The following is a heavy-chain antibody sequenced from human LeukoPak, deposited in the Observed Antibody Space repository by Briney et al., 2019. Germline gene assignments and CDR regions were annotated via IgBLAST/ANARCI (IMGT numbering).Heavy chain of an antibody. V-gene: IGHV1-69*13. CDR1: GGTFSSYA. D-gene: IGHD6-19*01. CDR2: IIPIFGTA. J-gene: IGHJ4*02. Sequence: SVKVSCKASGGTFSSYAISWVRQAPGQGLEWMGGIIPIFGTANYAQKFQGRVTITADESTSTAYMELSSLRSEDTAVYYCATRGVRGIAVAGYLDYWGQGTLVTVSS. CDR3: ATRGVRGIAVAGYLDY.